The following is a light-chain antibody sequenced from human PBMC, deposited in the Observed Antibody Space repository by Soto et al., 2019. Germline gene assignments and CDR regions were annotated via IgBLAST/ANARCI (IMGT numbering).Light chain of an antibody. J-gene: IGLJ3*02. V-gene: IGLV1-40*01. CDR2: GNN. Sequence: QSVLTQPPSVSGAPGQRVTISCTGSSSNIGAGYDVHWYHQLPGTAPKLLIYGNNNRPSGVPDRFSGSRSGTSASLAITGLQAEDAADYYCQSYDSSLSVWVFGGGTQLTVL. CDR3: QSYDSSLSVWV. CDR1: SSNIGAGYD.